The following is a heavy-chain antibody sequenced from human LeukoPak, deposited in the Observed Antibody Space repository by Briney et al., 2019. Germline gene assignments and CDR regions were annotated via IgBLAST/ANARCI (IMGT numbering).Heavy chain of an antibody. V-gene: IGHV3-7*01. J-gene: IGHJ4*02. D-gene: IGHD6-19*01. CDR2: IKQDGSEK. CDR3: ARPGSGWYPYYFDY. CDR1: GFTFSSYW. Sequence: PGGSLRFSCAASGFTFSSYWMSWVRQAPGKGLEWVANIKQDGSEKYYVDSVKGRFTISRDNAKNSLYLQMNSLRAEDTAVYYCARPGSGWYPYYFDYWGQGTLVTVSS.